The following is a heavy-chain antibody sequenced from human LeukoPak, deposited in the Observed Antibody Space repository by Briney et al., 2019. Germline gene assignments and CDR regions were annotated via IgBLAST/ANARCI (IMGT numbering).Heavy chain of an antibody. V-gene: IGHV1-2*02. CDR2: INPNSGGT. CDR3: AGYDILTGSDAFDI. J-gene: IGHJ3*02. CDR1: GYTFTGYY. D-gene: IGHD3-9*01. Sequence: GASVKVSCKASGYTFTGYYMHWVRQAPGQGLEWMGWINPNSGGTNYAQKFQGRVTMTRDTSISTAYMELSRLRSDDTAVYYCAGYDILTGSDAFDIWGQGTMVTVSS.